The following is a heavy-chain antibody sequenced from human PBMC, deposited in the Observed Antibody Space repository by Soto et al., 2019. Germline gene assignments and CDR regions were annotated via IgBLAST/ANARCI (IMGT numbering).Heavy chain of an antibody. D-gene: IGHD2-15*01. CDR3: AKGRRVVVVVAAAGDY. Sequence: GGSLRLSCAASGFTFSSYAMSWVRQAPGKGLEWVSAISGSGGSTYYADSVKGRFTISRDNSKNTLYLQMDSLRAEDTAVYYCAKGRRVVVVVAAAGDYWGQGTLVTVSS. J-gene: IGHJ4*02. CDR1: GFTFSSYA. V-gene: IGHV3-23*01. CDR2: ISGSGGST.